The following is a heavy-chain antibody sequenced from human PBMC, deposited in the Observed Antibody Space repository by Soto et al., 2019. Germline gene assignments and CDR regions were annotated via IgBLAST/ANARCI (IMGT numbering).Heavy chain of an antibody. CDR2: IYYSGST. CDR1: GGSISSGDYY. CDR3: ARGPHYDILTGYYTGRWFDP. D-gene: IGHD3-9*01. Sequence: SETLSLTCTVSGGSISSGDYYWSWIRQPPGKGLEWIGYIYYSGSTYYNPSLKSRVTISVDTSKNQFSLKLSSVTAADTAVYYCARGPHYDILTGYYTGRWFDPWGQETLVTVSS. J-gene: IGHJ5*02. V-gene: IGHV4-30-4*01.